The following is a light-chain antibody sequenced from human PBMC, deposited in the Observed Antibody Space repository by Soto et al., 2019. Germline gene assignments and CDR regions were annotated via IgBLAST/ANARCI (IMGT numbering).Light chain of an antibody. CDR1: QGISSA. CDR3: QQFNSYPWT. V-gene: IGKV1-13*02. J-gene: IGKJ1*01. CDR2: DAS. Sequence: AIQLTQSPSSLSASVGDRVTITCRASQGISSALAWYQQKPGKAPKLLIYDASSLESGVPSRFSGIGSGTEFTLTISSLQPEDFATYYCQQFNSYPWTFGQGTKVEIK.